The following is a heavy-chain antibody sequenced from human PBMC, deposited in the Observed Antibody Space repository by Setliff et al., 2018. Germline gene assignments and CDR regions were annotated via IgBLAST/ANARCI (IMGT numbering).Heavy chain of an antibody. D-gene: IGHD2-2*01. Sequence: GGSLRLSCAAAGFTFSSHWMHWVHQAPGKRLMWVSRINNDGSSTTYEDSVKGRFTISRDNAKNTLYLQMNSLRAEDTAVYYCARAHSSTLSVHDYWGQGTLVTVS. J-gene: IGHJ4*02. CDR3: ARAHSSTLSVHDY. CDR1: GFTFSSHW. V-gene: IGHV3-74*01. CDR2: INNDGSST.